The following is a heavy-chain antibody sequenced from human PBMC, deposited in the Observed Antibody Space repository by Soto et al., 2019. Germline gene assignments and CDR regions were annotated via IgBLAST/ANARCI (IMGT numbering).Heavy chain of an antibody. J-gene: IGHJ4*02. CDR1: GGTFSSYT. D-gene: IGHD3-16*01. CDR3: XXXXXXGGENY. V-gene: IGHV1-69*02. Sequence: QVQLVQSGAEVKKPGSSVKVSCKASGGTFSSYTISWGRQAPGQGLEWMGRIIPILGIANYAQKFQGRVMITADKSTSTAYXXXXXXXXXXXXXXXXXXXXXXGGENYWGQGTLVTVXS. CDR2: IIPILGIA.